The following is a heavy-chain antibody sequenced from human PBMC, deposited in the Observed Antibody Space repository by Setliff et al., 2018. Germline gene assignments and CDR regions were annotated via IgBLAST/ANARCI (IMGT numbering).Heavy chain of an antibody. V-gene: IGHV1-2*02. D-gene: IGHD3-16*01. J-gene: IGHJ5*02. CDR1: GYTFTGYF. CDR3: ARDGISWLMWFDP. Sequence: ASVKVSCKASGYTFTGYFIHWVRQAPGQGLEWMGWINPNSGGTNYAQKFQGRVTMTRDTSISTAYMELSRLRSDDTAVYSCARDGISWLMWFDPWGQGTLVTVSS. CDR2: INPNSGGT.